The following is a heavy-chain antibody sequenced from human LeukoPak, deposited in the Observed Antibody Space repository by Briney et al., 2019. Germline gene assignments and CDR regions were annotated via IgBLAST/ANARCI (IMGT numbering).Heavy chain of an antibody. CDR2: INNDGRRI. J-gene: IGHJ4*02. CDR1: GFSFSEYW. D-gene: IGHD3-22*01. CDR3: ATSPVISRD. V-gene: IGHV3-74*01. Sequence: GGSLRLSCAASGFSFSEYWMHWVRQAPGKGLEWVSRINNDGRRITYADSVKGRFTISRDNAKNTLYLQMNSLRVEGTAVYYCATSPVISRDWGQGTLVTVSS.